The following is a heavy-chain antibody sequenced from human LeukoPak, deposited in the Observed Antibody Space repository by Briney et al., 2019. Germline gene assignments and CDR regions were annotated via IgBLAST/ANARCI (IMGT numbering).Heavy chain of an antibody. CDR1: GYTFTGYY. D-gene: IGHD3-3*01. Sequence: GASVKVSCKASGYTFTGYYMHWVRQAPGQGLEWMGWINPNSGGTNYAQKFQGRVTMTRDTSISTAYMELSRLRSDDTAVYYCARAGIPIHYYYMDVWGKGTTVTISS. CDR2: INPNSGGT. J-gene: IGHJ6*03. CDR3: ARAGIPIHYYYMDV. V-gene: IGHV1-2*02.